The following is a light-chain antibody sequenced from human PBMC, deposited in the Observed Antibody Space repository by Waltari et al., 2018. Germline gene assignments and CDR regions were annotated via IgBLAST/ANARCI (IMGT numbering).Light chain of an antibody. CDR2: DVT. V-gene: IGLV2-14*03. CDR1: NRDVGAFNF. CDR3: SSYTRTNTLV. J-gene: IGLJ2*01. Sequence: QSALPQPASVSGSPGQSLTISCTGTNRDVGAFNFVSCFQQHPVKAPKLLIYDVTKRPSGVSNRFSGSKSGNTASLTISGLQTEDEAEYYCSSYTRTNTLVFGGGSRLTVL.